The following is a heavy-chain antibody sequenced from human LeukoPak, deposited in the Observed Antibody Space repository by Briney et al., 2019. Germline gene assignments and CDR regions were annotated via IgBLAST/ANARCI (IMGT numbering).Heavy chain of an antibody. Sequence: GGSLRLSCAASGFTFSYYWMSWVRQAPGKGLEWVANIKPDGSDKYYVDSVKGRFTISRDNAKNSLYLQMDSLRAEDTAVYYCAREDMWAFDIWGQGTMVTVSS. J-gene: IGHJ3*02. CDR3: AREDMWAFDI. CDR2: IKPDGSDK. CDR1: GFTFSYYW. V-gene: IGHV3-7*01. D-gene: IGHD2-15*01.